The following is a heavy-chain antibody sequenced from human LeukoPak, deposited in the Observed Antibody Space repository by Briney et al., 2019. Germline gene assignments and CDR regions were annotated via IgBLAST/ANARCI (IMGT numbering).Heavy chain of an antibody. J-gene: IGHJ4*02. CDR2: IYYSGST. CDR1: GGSISSSSYY. Sequence: SETLSLTCTVSGGSISSSSYYWGWIRQPPGKGLEWIGSIYYSGSTYYNPSLKSRVTISVDTSKNQFSLKLSSVTAADTAVYYCARSYQQSFDYWGQGTLVTVSS. CDR3: ARSYQQSFDY. V-gene: IGHV4-39*07. D-gene: IGHD5-18*01.